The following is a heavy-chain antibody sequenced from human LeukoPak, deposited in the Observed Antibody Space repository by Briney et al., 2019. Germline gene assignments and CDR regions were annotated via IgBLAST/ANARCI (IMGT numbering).Heavy chain of an antibody. J-gene: IGHJ4*02. CDR2: IYPGDSDT. V-gene: IGHV5-51*01. Sequence: GESLKISCKGSAYSFTSYCIGCGRQLPAKGLEWMGIIYPGDSDTRYSPSFQGQVTISADKSISTAYLQWSSLKASDTAMYYCARQRRGTYYYDSSGYLYFDYWGQGTLVTVSS. CDR1: AYSFTSYC. D-gene: IGHD3-22*01. CDR3: ARQRRGTYYYDSSGYLYFDY.